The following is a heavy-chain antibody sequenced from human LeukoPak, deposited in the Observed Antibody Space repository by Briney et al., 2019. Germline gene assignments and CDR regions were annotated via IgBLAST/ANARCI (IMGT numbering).Heavy chain of an antibody. CDR2: IKSKTDGGTT. V-gene: IGHV3-15*01. CDR1: GFTFSNAW. Sequence: GGSLRLSCAASGFTFSNAWMSWVRQAPGKGLEWVGRIKSKTDGGTTDYAAPVKGRFTISRDDSKNTLYLQMNSLKTEDTAVFSCTPSDLDYYYDSSGYPYGGRGPLVTVSS. J-gene: IGHJ4*02. D-gene: IGHD3-22*01. CDR3: TPSDLDYYYDSSGYPY.